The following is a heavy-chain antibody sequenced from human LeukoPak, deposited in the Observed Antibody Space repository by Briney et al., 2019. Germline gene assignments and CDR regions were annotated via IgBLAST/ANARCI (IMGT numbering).Heavy chain of an antibody. J-gene: IGHJ5*02. CDR1: GGSISSGDYY. Sequence: PSETLSLTCTVSGGSISSGDYYWSWIRQPPGKGLEWIGYIYYSGSTYYNPSLKSRVTISVDTSKNQFSLKLSSVTAADTAVYYCARDDELHWFDPWGQGTLVTVSS. V-gene: IGHV4-30-4*08. CDR3: ARDDELHWFDP. CDR2: IYYSGST. D-gene: IGHD1-26*01.